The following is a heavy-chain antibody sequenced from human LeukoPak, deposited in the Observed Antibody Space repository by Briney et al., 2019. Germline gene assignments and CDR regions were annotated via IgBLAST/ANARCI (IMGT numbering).Heavy chain of an antibody. CDR1: GFTFDDYG. V-gene: IGHV3-20*04. J-gene: IGHJ4*02. CDR2: MNWNGGST. CDR3: ARGHSEAYYDILTALIFFDY. Sequence: GGSLRLSCAASGFTFDDYGMSWVRQAPGKGLEWVSGMNWNGGSTGYADSVKGRFAISRDNAKNSLYLQMNSLRAEDTALYYCARGHSEAYYDILTALIFFDYWGQGTLVTVSS. D-gene: IGHD3-9*01.